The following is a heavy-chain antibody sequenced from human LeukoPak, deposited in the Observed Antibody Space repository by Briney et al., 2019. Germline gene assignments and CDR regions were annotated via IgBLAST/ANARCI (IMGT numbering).Heavy chain of an antibody. J-gene: IGHJ4*02. CDR2: IYYSGST. D-gene: IGHD5-24*01. CDR3: ARDLGDGYNAPDY. Sequence: SETLSLTCTVSGGSINSSSYYWGWIRQPPGKGLEWIGSIYYSGSTYYNPSLKSRVTISVDTSKNQFSLKLSSVTAADTAVYYCARDLGDGYNAPDYWGQGTLATVSS. CDR1: GGSINSSSYY. V-gene: IGHV4-39*07.